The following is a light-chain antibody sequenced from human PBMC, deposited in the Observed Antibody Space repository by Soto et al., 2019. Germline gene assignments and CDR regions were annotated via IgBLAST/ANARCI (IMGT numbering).Light chain of an antibody. CDR3: QSRDSSLSSSWV. CDR2: EVS. J-gene: IGLJ3*02. Sequence: QSALTQPASVSGSPGQSITISCTGTSSDVGGYNYVSWYQHHPGKAPKLMIFEVSNRPSGVSDRFSGSKSGNSASLTISGLQADDEAVYYCQSRDSSLSSSWVFGGGTKLTVL. V-gene: IGLV2-14*01. CDR1: SSDVGGYNY.